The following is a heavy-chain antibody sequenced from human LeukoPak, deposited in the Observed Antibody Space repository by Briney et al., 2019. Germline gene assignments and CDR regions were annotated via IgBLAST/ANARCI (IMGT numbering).Heavy chain of an antibody. D-gene: IGHD3-22*01. CDR2: ISSSSSYI. CDR3: VDDSSGYYAY. V-gene: IGHV3-21*01. J-gene: IGHJ4*02. CDR1: GFTFSSYT. Sequence: GGSLRLSCAASGFTFSSYTMNWVRQAPGKGLEWVSSISSSSSYIDCADSVKGRFTISRDNAKNALYLQMNSLRAEDTAVYYCVDDSSGYYAYWGQGTLVTVSS.